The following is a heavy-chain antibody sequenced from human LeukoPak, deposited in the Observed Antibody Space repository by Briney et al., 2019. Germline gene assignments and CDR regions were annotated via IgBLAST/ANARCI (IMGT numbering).Heavy chain of an antibody. CDR2: ISSNGGST. D-gene: IGHD1-26*01. Sequence: GGSLRLSCAASGFTFSSYAMHWVRQAPGEGLEYVSAISSNGGSTYYANSVKGRFTISRDNSKNTLYLQMGSLRAEDMAVYYCARGVSNVGATAFDIWGQGTMVTVSS. V-gene: IGHV3-64*01. CDR1: GFTFSSYA. CDR3: ARGVSNVGATAFDI. J-gene: IGHJ3*02.